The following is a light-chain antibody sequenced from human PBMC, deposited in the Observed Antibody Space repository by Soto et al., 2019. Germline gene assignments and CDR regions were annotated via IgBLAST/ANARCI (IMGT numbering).Light chain of an antibody. V-gene: IGKV3D-15*03. J-gene: IGKJ1*01. CDR2: GSS. Sequence: EILMTQSPGTLSVSPGERATLSCRASQSVSSNLAWYQHKPGQAPRLLIYGSSIRATGIPARFSGSGSRTEFTLTISILQSEDFAVYYCQQYKNWWTFGQGTKVEVK. CDR3: QQYKNWWT. CDR1: QSVSSN.